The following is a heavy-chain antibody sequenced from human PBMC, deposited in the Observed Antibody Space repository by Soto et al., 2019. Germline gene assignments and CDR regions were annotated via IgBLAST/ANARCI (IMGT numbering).Heavy chain of an antibody. CDR2: ISGSGGST. V-gene: IGHV3-23*01. CDR1: GFTFSSYA. Sequence: GGSLRLSCAASGFTFSSYAMSWVRQAPGKVLEWVSAISGSGGSTYYADSVKGRFTISRDNSKNTLYLQMHSLRADHTAVYYCAKLGVGATTEYYFDYWGQGTLVTVSS. J-gene: IGHJ4*02. D-gene: IGHD1-26*01. CDR3: AKLGVGATTEYYFDY.